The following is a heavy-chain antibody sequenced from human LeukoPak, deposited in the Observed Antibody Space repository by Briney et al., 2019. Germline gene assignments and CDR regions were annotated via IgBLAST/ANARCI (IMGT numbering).Heavy chain of an antibody. Sequence: GGSLRLSSSVSGFTFSDYAFNWVRQAPGKGLKYVSAISSNGGGTYYADSVKGRFTISRDNSKNTLYLQMSSLGSEDTAVYYCVRRCSGWCLDYWGQGTLVVVSS. J-gene: IGHJ4*02. CDR1: GFTFSDYA. CDR2: ISSNGGGT. V-gene: IGHV3-64D*06. D-gene: IGHD6-19*01. CDR3: VRRCSGWCLDY.